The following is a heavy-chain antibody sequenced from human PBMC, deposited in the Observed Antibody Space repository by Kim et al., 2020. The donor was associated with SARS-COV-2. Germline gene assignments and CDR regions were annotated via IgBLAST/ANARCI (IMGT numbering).Heavy chain of an antibody. CDR3: ASLRGTVTIYDY. J-gene: IGHJ4*02. D-gene: IGHD3-10*01. V-gene: IGHV3-7*01. Sequence: YYVDSVKGRFTISRDNAENSLYLQMTSLRADDTAVYYCASLRGTVTIYDYWGQGTLVTVSS.